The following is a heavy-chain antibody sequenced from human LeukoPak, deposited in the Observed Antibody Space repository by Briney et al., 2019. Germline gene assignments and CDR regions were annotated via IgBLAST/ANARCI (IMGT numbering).Heavy chain of an antibody. CDR3: ATVPAGYYYDSSGLPY. Sequence: ASVKVSCKASGYTFTSYDINWVRQATGQGLEWMGWMNPNSGNTGYAQKFQGRVTMTRNTSISTAYMELSSLRSEDTAVYYCATVPAGYYYDSSGLPYWGQGTPVTVSS. CDR1: GYTFTSYD. J-gene: IGHJ4*02. D-gene: IGHD3-22*01. CDR2: MNPNSGNT. V-gene: IGHV1-8*01.